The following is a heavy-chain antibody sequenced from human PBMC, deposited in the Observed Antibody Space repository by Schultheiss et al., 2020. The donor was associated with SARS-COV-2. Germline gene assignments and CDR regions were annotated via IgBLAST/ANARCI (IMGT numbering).Heavy chain of an antibody. CDR3: ARGVQAHS. J-gene: IGHJ4*02. V-gene: IGHV3-7*01. CDR2: IEQDGGDR. CDR1: GFTFSTSW. Sequence: GESLKISCAASGFTFSTSWMTWVRQAPGKGLEWVANIEQDGGDRNYVDTVKGRFTISRDNAKNSLFLQMNSLRVEDTAVYYCARGVQAHSWGQGTLVTVSS.